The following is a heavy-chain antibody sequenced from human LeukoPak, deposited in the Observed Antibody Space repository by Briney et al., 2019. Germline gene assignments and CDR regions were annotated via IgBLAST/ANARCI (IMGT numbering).Heavy chain of an antibody. D-gene: IGHD3-3*01. Sequence: SETLSLTCAVYGGSFSGYYRSWIRQPPGKGLEWIGEINHSGSTNYNPSLKSRVTISVDTSKNQFSLKLSSVTAADTAVYYCARRFFWSGYYAYWGQGTLVTVSS. CDR2: INHSGST. V-gene: IGHV4-34*01. CDR1: GGSFSGYY. J-gene: IGHJ4*02. CDR3: ARRFFWSGYYAY.